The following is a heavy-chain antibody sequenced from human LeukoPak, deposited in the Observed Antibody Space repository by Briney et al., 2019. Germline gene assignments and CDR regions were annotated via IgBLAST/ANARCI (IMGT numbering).Heavy chain of an antibody. CDR1: GGSIRGIYW. CDR2: VYSIGSA. V-gene: IGHV4-4*02. Sequence: PSETLSLTCAVSGGSIRGIYWWSWVRQPPGKGLEWIGEVYSIGSASYNPSLKIPITISVDESKNQFSLKLRSVTAADTAVYYCASRLYYDIVSAFDPWGQGTMVTVSS. J-gene: IGHJ5*02. CDR3: ASRLYYDIVSAFDP. D-gene: IGHD3-9*01.